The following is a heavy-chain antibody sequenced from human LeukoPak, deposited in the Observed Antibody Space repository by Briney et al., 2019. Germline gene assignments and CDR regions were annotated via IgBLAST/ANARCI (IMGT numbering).Heavy chain of an antibody. J-gene: IGHJ5*02. CDR2: IDHSGSA. CDR1: GGSFSDYY. V-gene: IGHV4-34*01. CDR3: ARTLYYFNSGRFDP. D-gene: IGHD3-10*01. Sequence: SETLSLTCAVYGGSFSDYYWSWIRQPPGKGLEWIGEIDHSGSANYNPSLKSRVTISVDTSKNQFSLQLNSVTAADTAVYYCARTLYYFNSGRFDPWGQGTLVTVSS.